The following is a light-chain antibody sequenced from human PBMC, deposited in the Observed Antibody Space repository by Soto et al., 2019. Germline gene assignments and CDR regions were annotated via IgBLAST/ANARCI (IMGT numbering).Light chain of an antibody. V-gene: IGKV3-15*01. CDR2: GAS. J-gene: IGKJ2*01. Sequence: EIVMTQSPATLSVSPGERAALSCRASQSVSSNFAWYQQKPGQAPRLLIYGASTRATGIPARCSGSGSGTEFTLTISSLQSEDCAVYYCQQYNNWPYTFGQGTKLEIK. CDR1: QSVSSN. CDR3: QQYNNWPYT.